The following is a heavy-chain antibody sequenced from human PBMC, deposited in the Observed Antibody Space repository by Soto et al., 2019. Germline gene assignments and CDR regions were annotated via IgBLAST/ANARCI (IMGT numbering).Heavy chain of an antibody. CDR2: ISYDGSNK. D-gene: IGHD6-13*01. J-gene: IGHJ4*02. CDR1: GFTFSSYA. Sequence: GGSLRLSCAASGFTFSSYAMHWVRQAPGKGLEWVAVISYDGSNKYYADSVKGRFTISRDNSKNTLYLQMNSLRAEDTAVYYCARDRGSSNFFDYWGQGTLVTVSS. CDR3: ARDRGSSNFFDY. V-gene: IGHV3-30-3*01.